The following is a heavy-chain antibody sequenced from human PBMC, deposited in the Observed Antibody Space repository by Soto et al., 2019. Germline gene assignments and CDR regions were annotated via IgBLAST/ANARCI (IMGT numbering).Heavy chain of an antibody. CDR1: GGTFSSYA. CDR3: ARDWPLIAAAGSGFDP. D-gene: IGHD6-13*01. J-gene: IGHJ5*02. V-gene: IGHV1-69*12. Sequence: QVQLVQSGAEVKKPGSSVKVSCKASGGTFSSYAISWVRQAPGQGLEWMGGIIPIFGTANYAQKFQGRVTITADESTSTAYMVLSSLRSEDTAVYYCARDWPLIAAAGSGFDPWGEGTLVTVSS. CDR2: IIPIFGTA.